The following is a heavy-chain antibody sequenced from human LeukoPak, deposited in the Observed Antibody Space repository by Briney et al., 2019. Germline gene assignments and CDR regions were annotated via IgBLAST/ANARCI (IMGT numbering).Heavy chain of an antibody. CDR2: IFYSGST. J-gene: IGHJ4*02. CDR1: DGSISGYY. V-gene: IGHV4-59*01. D-gene: IGHD7-27*01. Sequence: SETLSLTCTVSDGSISGYYWSWIRQPPGKGLEWIGYIFYSGSTNYNSSLKSRVTISVDTSKNQFSLNLSSVTAADTAVYYCARVVGGRNWGFDYFDYWGQGTLVTVSS. CDR3: ARVVGGRNWGFDYFDY.